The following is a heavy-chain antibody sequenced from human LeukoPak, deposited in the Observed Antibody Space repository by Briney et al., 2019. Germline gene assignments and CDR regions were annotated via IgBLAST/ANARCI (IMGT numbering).Heavy chain of an antibody. D-gene: IGHD6-19*01. V-gene: IGHV1-8*01. CDR2: MTPNSGNT. CDR1: GYTFTSYD. CDR3: ARGPYSSGWYRQRAVNWFDP. Sequence: ASVKVSCTASGYTFTSYDINWVRQATGQGLEWMGWMTPNSGNTGYAQKFQGRVTMTRNTSISTAYMELSSLRSEDTAVYYCARGPYSSGWYRQRAVNWFDPWGQGTLVTVSS. J-gene: IGHJ5*02.